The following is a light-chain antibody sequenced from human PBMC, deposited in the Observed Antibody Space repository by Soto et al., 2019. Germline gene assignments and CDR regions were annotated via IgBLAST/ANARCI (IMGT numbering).Light chain of an antibody. J-gene: IGLJ1*01. CDR3: SSYTNSNTRV. V-gene: IGLV2-14*01. CDR1: NSDVGDYNY. Sequence: QSALTQPASVSGSPGQSITISCTGTNSDVGDYNYVSWYQQHPGKAPKLIIYEVSNRPSGISDRFSASKSGNTASLTISGLQAEDAADYYCSSYTNSNTRVFGTGTKLTVL. CDR2: EVS.